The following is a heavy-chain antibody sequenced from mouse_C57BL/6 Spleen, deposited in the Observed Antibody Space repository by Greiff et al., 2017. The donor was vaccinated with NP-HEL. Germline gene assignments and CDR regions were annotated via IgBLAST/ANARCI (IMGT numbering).Heavy chain of an antibody. V-gene: IGHV14-1*01. CDR1: GFNIKDYY. D-gene: IGHD2-4*01. CDR3: TTSDYDYDEGFAY. J-gene: IGHJ3*01. Sequence: EVKLMESGAELVRPGASVKLSCTASGFNIKDYYMHWVKQRPEQGLEWIGRIDPEDGDTEYAPKFQGKATMTADTSSHTAYLQLSSLTSEDTAVYYCTTSDYDYDEGFAYWGQGTLVTVSA. CDR2: IDPEDGDT.